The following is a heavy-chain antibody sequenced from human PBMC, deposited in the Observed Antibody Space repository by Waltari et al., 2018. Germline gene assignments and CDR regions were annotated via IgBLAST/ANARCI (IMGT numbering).Heavy chain of an antibody. CDR1: GGSFSGYY. D-gene: IGHD6-13*01. CDR2: INHSGST. V-gene: IGHV4-34*01. CDR3: ASPSIPDEEQQLGYYYYYMDV. Sequence: QVQLQQWGAGLLKPSETLSLTCAVYGGSFSGYYWSWIRQPPGKGLEWIGEINHSGSTNDNPSLKSRVTISVDTSKNQFSLKLSSVTAADTAVYYCASPSIPDEEQQLGYYYYYMDVWGKGTTVTVSS. J-gene: IGHJ6*03.